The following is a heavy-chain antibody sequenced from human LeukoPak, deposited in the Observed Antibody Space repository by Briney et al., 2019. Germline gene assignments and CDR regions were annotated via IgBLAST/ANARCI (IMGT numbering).Heavy chain of an antibody. D-gene: IGHD3-10*01. CDR1: GVSVSSGSYY. Sequence: SETLSLTCTVSGVSVSSGSYYWSWIRQPPGKGLEWIGYIYNSGSTNYNPSLKSRVTISVDTSKNQFSLKLNSVTAADMAVYYCARNRLYGSGSGDFDHWGQGTLVTVSA. V-gene: IGHV4-61*01. CDR2: IYNSGST. CDR3: ARNRLYGSGSGDFDH. J-gene: IGHJ4*02.